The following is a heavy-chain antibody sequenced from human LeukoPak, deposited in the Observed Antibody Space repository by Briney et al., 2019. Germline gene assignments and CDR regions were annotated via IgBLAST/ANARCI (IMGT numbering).Heavy chain of an antibody. D-gene: IGHD3-9*01. V-gene: IGHV4-4*07. CDR3: ARDSYDILTGYYHLTAFFDY. Sequence: SEILSLTCTVSGGSISSYYWSWIRQPAGKGLEWIGRIYTSGSTNYNPSLKSRVTMSVDTSKNQFSLKLSSVTAADTAVYYCARDSYDILTGYYHLTAFFDYWGQGTLVTVSS. CDR1: GGSISSYY. CDR2: IYTSGST. J-gene: IGHJ4*02.